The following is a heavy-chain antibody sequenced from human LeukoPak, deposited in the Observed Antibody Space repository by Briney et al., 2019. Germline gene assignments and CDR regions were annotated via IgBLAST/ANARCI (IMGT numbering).Heavy chain of an antibody. J-gene: IGHJ4*02. CDR1: GYTFTGYY. D-gene: IGHD6-6*01. Sequence: ASVKVSCKASGYTFTGYYMQWVRQAPGQGLEWMGWINPDSGGTIYAQKFQGRVTMTRDTSISTAYMELTRLRSDHPAVYYRARDQRSRSSGSPFDYWGQGTLVTVSS. V-gene: IGHV1-2*02. CDR2: INPDSGGT. CDR3: ARDQRSRSSGSPFDY.